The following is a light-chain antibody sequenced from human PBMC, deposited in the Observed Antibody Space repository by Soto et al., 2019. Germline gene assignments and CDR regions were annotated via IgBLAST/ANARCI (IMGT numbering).Light chain of an antibody. CDR2: DAF. CDR3: QQYDNSPIT. Sequence: EIALTQSPGTLSLSHGERATLSCRASQSVSSSYLAWYQQKPGRAPRLLIHDAFIRATGIPDRFSGSGSRTDFTLTIARLEPEDFAVYYCQQYDNSPITFGQGTRLEI. J-gene: IGKJ5*01. CDR1: QSVSSSY. V-gene: IGKV3-20*01.